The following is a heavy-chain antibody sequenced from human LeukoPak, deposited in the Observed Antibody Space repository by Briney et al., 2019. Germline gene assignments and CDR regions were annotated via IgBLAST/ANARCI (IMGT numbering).Heavy chain of an antibody. CDR1: GIIVSNNY. CDR3: AKPGRYYYYYMDV. CDR2: IYSGGST. V-gene: IGHV3-66*01. J-gene: IGHJ6*03. Sequence: GGSLKLSCAASGIIVSNNYMSWVRQAPGKGLEWVSVIYSGGSTYYADSVKGRFTISRDNSKNTLFLQMNSLRAEDTAVYYCAKPGRYYYYYMDVWGKGTTVTVSS.